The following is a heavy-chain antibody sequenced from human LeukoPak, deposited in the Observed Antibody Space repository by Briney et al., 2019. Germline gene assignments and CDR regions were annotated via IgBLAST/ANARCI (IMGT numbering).Heavy chain of an antibody. CDR2: ISGSGGST. Sequence: GGSLRLSCAASGFTFSSYAMSWVRQAPGKGLEWVSAISGSGGSTYYADSVKGRFTISRDNSKNKLYLQMNSLRAEDTAVYYCAKDLYYDSSGYYYYWGQGTLVTVSS. D-gene: IGHD3-22*01. J-gene: IGHJ4*02. V-gene: IGHV3-23*01. CDR3: AKDLYYDSSGYYYY. CDR1: GFTFSSYA.